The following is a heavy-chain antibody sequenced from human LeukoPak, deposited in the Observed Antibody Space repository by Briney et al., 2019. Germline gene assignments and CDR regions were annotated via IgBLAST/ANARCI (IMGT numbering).Heavy chain of an antibody. CDR1: GFTFDDYA. Sequence: SGGSLRLSCAASGFTFDDYAMHWVRQAPGKGLEWVSGISWNSGSIGYADSVKGRFTISRDNAKNSLYLQMNSLRAEDMALYYCAKGIAARVWGSYLDYWGQGTLVTVSS. V-gene: IGHV3-9*03. J-gene: IGHJ4*02. CDR2: ISWNSGSI. D-gene: IGHD6-6*01. CDR3: AKGIAARVWGSYLDY.